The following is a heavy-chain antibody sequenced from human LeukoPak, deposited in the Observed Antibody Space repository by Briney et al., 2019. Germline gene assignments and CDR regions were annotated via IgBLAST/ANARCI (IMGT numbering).Heavy chain of an antibody. CDR1: GFSLSTSGVG. D-gene: IGHD6-6*01. J-gene: IGHJ3*02. CDR3: ARQIAARPVLGVSDM. V-gene: IGHV2-5*01. CDR2: IYWNDDK. Sequence: SGPTLVNPTQTLTLTCTFSGFSLSTSGVGVGWIRQPPGKALEWLALIYWNDDKRYSPSLESRLTIIKDTSKNQVVLIMTNMDPVDTATYYCARQIAARPVLGVSDMWGQGTMVTVSS.